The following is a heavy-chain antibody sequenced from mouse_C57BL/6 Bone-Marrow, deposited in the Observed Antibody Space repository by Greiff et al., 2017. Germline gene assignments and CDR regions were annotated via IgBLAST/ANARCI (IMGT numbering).Heavy chain of an antibody. CDR3: ARFITSRAMDY. Sequence: DVKLVESEGGLVQPGSSMKLSCTASGFTFSDYYMAWVRQVPEKGLEWVANINYDGSSTNYLDSLKSRFIISRDNAKNILYLQMSSLTSEDTATYYCARFITSRAMDYWGQGASVTVSS. J-gene: IGHJ4*01. CDR1: GFTFSDYY. CDR2: INYDGSST. D-gene: IGHD1-1*01. V-gene: IGHV5-16*01.